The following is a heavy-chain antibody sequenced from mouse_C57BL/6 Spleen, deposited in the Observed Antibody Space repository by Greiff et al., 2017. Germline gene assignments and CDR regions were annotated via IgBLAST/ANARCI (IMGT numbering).Heavy chain of an antibody. CDR2: IYPGSGST. D-gene: IGHD2-4*01. Sequence: QVQLQQPGAELVKPGASVKMSCKASGYTFTSYWITWVKQRPGQGLEWIGDIYPGSGSTNSNEKFKSKATLTVDTSSSTAYMQLSSLTSEDSAVYYCARWDYYDYDGYYFDYWGQGTTLTVSS. CDR1: GYTFTSYW. CDR3: ARWDYYDYDGYYFDY. V-gene: IGHV1-55*01. J-gene: IGHJ2*01.